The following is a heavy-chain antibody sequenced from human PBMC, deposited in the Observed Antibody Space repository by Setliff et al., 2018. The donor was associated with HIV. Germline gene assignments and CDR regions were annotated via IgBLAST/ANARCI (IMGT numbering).Heavy chain of an antibody. CDR3: ARTYSSSWYSSHLWVDY. D-gene: IGHD6-13*01. CDR2: IYIGST. CDR1: GGSISSYY. J-gene: IGHJ4*02. V-gene: IGHV4-4*08. Sequence: PLETLSLTCTVSGGSISSYYWSWIRQPPGKGLEWIGHIYIGSTNYNPSLKSRVTVSADTSKNQFSLKLSSVTAADTAVYYCARTYSSSWYSSHLWVDYWGQGTQVTVSS.